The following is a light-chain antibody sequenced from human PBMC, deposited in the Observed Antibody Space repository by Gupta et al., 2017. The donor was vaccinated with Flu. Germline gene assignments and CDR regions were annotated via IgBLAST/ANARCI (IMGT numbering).Light chain of an antibody. CDR1: PRINNW. Sequence: DLQLTPSPSILSASVGDRVTITCRASPRINNWLAWYQQKPGKAPELLIYKASNLKSGVPSRFSGSESGTESTLTINSLQPDDFASDYCHQHHSYPRTFGGGTRVEIK. CDR3: HQHHSYPRT. V-gene: IGKV1-5*03. J-gene: IGKJ4*01. CDR2: KAS.